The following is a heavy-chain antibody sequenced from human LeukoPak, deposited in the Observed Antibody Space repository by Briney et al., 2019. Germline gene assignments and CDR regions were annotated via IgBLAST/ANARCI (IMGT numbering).Heavy chain of an antibody. CDR1: GYTFTDFG. CDR3: VRDLGEWEVLRGIFYDY. CDR2: ISAYNGNT. V-gene: IGHV1-18*01. J-gene: IGHJ4*02. D-gene: IGHD3-3*01. Sequence: ASVKVSCKASGYTFTDFGISWVRQAPGQGLEWMGWISAYNGNTKSAQKLQGRVTMSTDTSTSTAYMELRSLRSDDTAVYYCVRDLGEWEVLRGIFYDYWGQGTVVTVSS.